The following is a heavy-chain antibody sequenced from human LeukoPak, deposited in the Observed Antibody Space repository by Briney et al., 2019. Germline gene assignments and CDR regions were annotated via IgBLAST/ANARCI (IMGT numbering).Heavy chain of an antibody. J-gene: IGHJ5*02. CDR3: AGYCSSTSCYIGWFDP. CDR2: MNPNSGNT. D-gene: IGHD2-2*02. V-gene: IGHV1-8*01. Sequence: ASVKVSCKASGYTFTSYDINWVRQATGQGLEWMGWMNPNSGNTGYAQMFQGRVTMTRNTSISTAYMELRSLRSDDTAVYYCAGYCSSTSCYIGWFDPWGQGTLVTVSS. CDR1: GYTFTSYD.